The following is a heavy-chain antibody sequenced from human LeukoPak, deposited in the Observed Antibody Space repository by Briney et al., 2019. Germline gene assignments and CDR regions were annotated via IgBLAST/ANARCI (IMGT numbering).Heavy chain of an antibody. V-gene: IGHV4-59*08. CDR2: IYYSGST. J-gene: IGHJ6*02. D-gene: IGHD2-15*01. CDR3: ARLETRFSGGSRYSPPGYYYYGMDV. Sequence: PSETLSLTCTVSGGSISSYYWSWIRQPPGKGLEWIGYIYYSGSTNYNPSLKSRVTISVDTSKNQFSLKLSSVTAADTAVYYCARLETRFSGGSRYSPPGYYYYGMDVWGQGTTVTVSS. CDR1: GGSISSYY.